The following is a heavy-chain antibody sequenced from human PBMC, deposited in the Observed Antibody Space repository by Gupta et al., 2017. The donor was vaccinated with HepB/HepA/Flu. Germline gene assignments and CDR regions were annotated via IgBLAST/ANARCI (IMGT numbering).Heavy chain of an antibody. CDR1: GYNFTDYD. CDR3: ARAHAWPRWYFDF. V-gene: IGHV1-8*02. CDR2: MNPNSGNT. Sequence: QVQLLQSGAEVKKPGASVKVSCKPAGYNFTDYDITWVRQAPGQGLEWMGWMNPNSGNTGYARKFQGRVTMTRDTSINTAYMELRTLNFDDTAVYYCARAHAWPRWYFDFWVRGTVVPVSS. J-gene: IGHJ2*01. D-gene: IGHD3-16*01.